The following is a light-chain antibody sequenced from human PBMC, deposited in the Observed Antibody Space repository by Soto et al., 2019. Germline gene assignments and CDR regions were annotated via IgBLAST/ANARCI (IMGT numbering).Light chain of an antibody. CDR3: QQYGSSPPLT. CDR2: GAS. V-gene: IGKV3-20*01. CDR1: QSVSSSY. J-gene: IGKJ4*01. Sequence: ELVLTQSPGTLSLSPGERATLSCRASQSVSSSYLAWYQQKPGQAPRILIYGASTRATGIPDRFSGSGSGTDFTLTISRLEPEDCALYYCQQYGSSPPLTFGGGTKVEIK.